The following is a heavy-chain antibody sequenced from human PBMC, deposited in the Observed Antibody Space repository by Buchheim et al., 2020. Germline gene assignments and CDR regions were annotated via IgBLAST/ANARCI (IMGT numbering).Heavy chain of an antibody. CDR2: ISSSSSTI. CDR1: GFTFSSYS. D-gene: IGHD4-17*01. J-gene: IGHJ2*01. Sequence: EVQLVESGGGLVQPGGSLRLSCAASGFTFSSYSMNWVRQAPGKGLEWVSYISSSSSTIYYADSVKGRFTISRDNSKTTLYLPMNSLRAEDTAVYYCAKDLNEDYDWYFDLWGRGTL. CDR3: AKDLNEDYDWYFDL. V-gene: IGHV3-48*01.